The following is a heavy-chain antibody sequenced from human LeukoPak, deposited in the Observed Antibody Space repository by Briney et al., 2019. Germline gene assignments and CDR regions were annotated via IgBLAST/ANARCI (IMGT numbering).Heavy chain of an antibody. CDR1: GGSISSYY. CDR2: IYYSGST. Sequence: PSETLSLTCTVSGGSISSYYWSWIRQPPGKGLEWIGYIYYSGSTNYNPSLKSRVTISVDTSKNQFSLKLSSVTAADTAVYYCARGGDYGDYSNSFDYWGQGTLVTVSS. J-gene: IGHJ4*02. CDR3: ARGGDYGDYSNSFDY. V-gene: IGHV4-59*08. D-gene: IGHD4-17*01.